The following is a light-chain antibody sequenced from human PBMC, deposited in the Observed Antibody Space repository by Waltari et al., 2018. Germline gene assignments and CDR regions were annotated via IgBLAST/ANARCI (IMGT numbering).Light chain of an antibody. J-gene: IGLJ3*02. CDR2: RNN. V-gene: IGLV1-47*01. CDR1: ISNLGTNY. CDR3: ASWDDSMSVGV. Sequence: QSVLTQPPSASGTPGQRVTISCSGSISNLGTNYVYWYQQVPGTAPTLLIQRNNQRPSGVPDRFSGSKSGTSASLAISGLRSEDEADYYCASWDDSMSVGVFGGGTKRTVL.